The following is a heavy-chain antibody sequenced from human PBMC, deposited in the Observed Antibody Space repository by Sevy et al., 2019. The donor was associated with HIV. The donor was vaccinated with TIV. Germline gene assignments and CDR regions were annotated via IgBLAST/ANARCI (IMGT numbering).Heavy chain of an antibody. J-gene: IGHJ6*02. CDR2: IRQDGSEK. CDR1: GFTFQTFG. Sequence: GGSLRLSCTASGFTFQTFGMHWVRQAPGKGLEWVANIRQDGSEKYYVDSVRGRFTISRDNAKNSLFLQLNSLRADDTAIYYCAKSYFGSGTSYGMDLWGRGTTVTVSS. V-gene: IGHV3-7*01. CDR3: AKSYFGSGTSYGMDL. D-gene: IGHD3-10*01.